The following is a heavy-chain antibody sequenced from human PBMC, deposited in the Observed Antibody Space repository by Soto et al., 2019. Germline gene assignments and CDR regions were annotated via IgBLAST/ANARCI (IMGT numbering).Heavy chain of an antibody. J-gene: IGHJ4*02. Sequence: SVKVSCKASGGTFNKYAIDWVRQAPGQGLEWMGGITPLFGTPNYAQRFQGRVTISADEVTSTAYMELRSLRSDDTGVYYCARQFDYDTSGYYYDYWGQGTLVTVSS. CDR2: ITPLFGTP. V-gene: IGHV1-69*13. CDR1: GGTFNKYA. CDR3: ARQFDYDTSGYYYDY. D-gene: IGHD3-22*01.